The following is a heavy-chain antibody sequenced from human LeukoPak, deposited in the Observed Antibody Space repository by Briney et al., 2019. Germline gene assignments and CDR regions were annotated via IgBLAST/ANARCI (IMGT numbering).Heavy chain of an antibody. CDR3: ARGDRGITMVRGVRYYYYMDV. CDR1: GYTFTSYD. Sequence: ASVKVSCKASGYTFTSYDINWVRQATGQGLEWMGWMNPNSGNTGYAQKFQGRVTITRNTSISTAYMELSSLRSEDTAVYYCARGDRGITMVRGVRYYYYMDVWGKGTTVTVSS. D-gene: IGHD3-10*01. J-gene: IGHJ6*03. CDR2: MNPNSGNT. V-gene: IGHV1-8*03.